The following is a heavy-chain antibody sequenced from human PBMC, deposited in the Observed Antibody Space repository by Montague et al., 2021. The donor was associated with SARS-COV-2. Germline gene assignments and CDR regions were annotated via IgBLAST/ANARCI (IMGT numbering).Heavy chain of an antibody. J-gene: IGHJ3*01. CDR3: ARPQPYYDLLTGNPFDV. V-gene: IGHV4-34*01. Sequence: SETLSLTCAVYAGSFSGYSWSWIRQPPGKGLEWIGEINHSGSTNYNPSLKSRVTISVDTSKNQFSLKLSSVTAADTAVYYCARPQPYYDLLTGNPFDVWGQGTMVTVSS. CDR2: INHSGST. D-gene: IGHD3-9*01. CDR1: AGSFSGYS.